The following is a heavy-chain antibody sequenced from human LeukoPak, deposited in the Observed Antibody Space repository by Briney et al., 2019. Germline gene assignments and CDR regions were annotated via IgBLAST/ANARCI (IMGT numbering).Heavy chain of an antibody. Sequence: GGSLRLSCAASGFTFSSYSMNWVRQSPGKGLEWVSYISGSSNTIYYADSVKGRFTISRDNAKNSLYLQMNSLRDEDTAVYYCARAVTTVTRGGLVFDYWGQGTPVTVSS. CDR3: ARAVTTVTRGGLVFDY. J-gene: IGHJ4*02. CDR2: ISGSSNTI. CDR1: GFTFSSYS. V-gene: IGHV3-48*02. D-gene: IGHD4-17*01.